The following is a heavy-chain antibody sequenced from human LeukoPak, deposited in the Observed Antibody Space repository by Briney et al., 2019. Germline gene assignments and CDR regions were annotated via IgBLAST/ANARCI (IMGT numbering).Heavy chain of an antibody. V-gene: IGHV4-39*01. J-gene: IGHJ4*02. Sequence: SETLSPTCTVSGGSVSSTTYFWSWIRQPPGKGLEWIASINYSGSTYYNPSLKSRVTISVDTSENQFSLKLSSVTAADTAVYYCARYVVYGSGKYYFDYWGQGTLVTVSS. CDR1: GGSVSSTTYF. CDR2: INYSGST. CDR3: ARYVVYGSGKYYFDY. D-gene: IGHD3-10*01.